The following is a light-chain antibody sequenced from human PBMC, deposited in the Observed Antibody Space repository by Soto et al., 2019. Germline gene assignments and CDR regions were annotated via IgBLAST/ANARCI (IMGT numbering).Light chain of an antibody. CDR2: AAS. V-gene: IGKV1-27*01. CDR3: QKYSSVPV. CDR1: QGIRNY. J-gene: IGKJ3*01. Sequence: DIQMTQSPTSLSASVGDRVTITCRASQGIRNYVAWYQQIPGKAPKLLIYAASTLQSGVPSRFSGSGSGTDFTLTSNGLQPEDGATYSCQKYSSVPVFGPGTKVEIK.